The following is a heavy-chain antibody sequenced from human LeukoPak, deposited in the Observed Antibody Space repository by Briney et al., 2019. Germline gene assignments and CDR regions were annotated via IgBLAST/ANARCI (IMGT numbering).Heavy chain of an antibody. CDR1: GGSFSGYY. CDR2: INHSGST. Sequence: SETLSLTCAVYGGSFSGYYWSWIRQPPGKGLEWIGEINHSGSTNYNPSLKGRVTISVDTSKNQFSLKLSSATAADTAVYYCARGLSGYSGYSFDYWGQGTLVTVSS. D-gene: IGHD5-12*01. CDR3: ARGLSGYSGYSFDY. V-gene: IGHV4-34*01. J-gene: IGHJ4*02.